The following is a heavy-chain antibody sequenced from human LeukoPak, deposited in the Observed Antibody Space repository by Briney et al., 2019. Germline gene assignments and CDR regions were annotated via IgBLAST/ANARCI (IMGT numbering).Heavy chain of an antibody. Sequence: GGSLRLSCAPSGFTYRDYYMSWIRQAPGKGLECVSYISDSTGYTNYADSVKGRFTISRDNARNSLYLQMNSLRAEDTAMYYCGRGHRWFDPWGQGTLVTVSS. J-gene: IGHJ5*02. CDR2: ISDSTGYT. V-gene: IGHV3-11*05. CDR3: GRGHRWFDP. CDR1: GFTYRDYY.